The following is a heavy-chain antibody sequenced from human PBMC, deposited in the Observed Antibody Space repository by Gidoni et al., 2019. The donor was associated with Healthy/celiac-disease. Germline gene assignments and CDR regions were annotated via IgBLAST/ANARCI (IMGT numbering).Heavy chain of an antibody. V-gene: IGHV3-23*01. CDR1: GFPFSSYA. Sequence: EVQLLESGGGLVQPGGSLRLSCAASGFPFSSYAMSWVRQAPGKGLEWVSAISGSGGSTYYADSVKGRFTISRDNSKNTLYLQMNSLRAEDTAVYYCAKEAPYYYDSSGIFDYWGQGTLVTVSS. CDR3: AKEAPYYYDSSGIFDY. CDR2: ISGSGGST. J-gene: IGHJ4*02. D-gene: IGHD3-22*01.